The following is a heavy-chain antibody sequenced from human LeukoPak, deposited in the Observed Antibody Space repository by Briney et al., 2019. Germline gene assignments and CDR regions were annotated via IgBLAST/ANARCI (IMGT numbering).Heavy chain of an antibody. D-gene: IGHD6-13*01. CDR3: ASAGYTSSSYVRNYYYYMDV. CDR1: GFTFSSYW. V-gene: IGHV3-7*01. CDR2: IKQDGSEK. Sequence: PGGSLRLSCAASGFTFSSYWMSWVRQAPGKGLEWVANIKQDGSEKYYVDSVKGRFTISRDNAKNSLYLQVNSLRAEDTAVYYCASAGYTSSSYVRNYYYYMDVWGKGTTVTVSS. J-gene: IGHJ6*03.